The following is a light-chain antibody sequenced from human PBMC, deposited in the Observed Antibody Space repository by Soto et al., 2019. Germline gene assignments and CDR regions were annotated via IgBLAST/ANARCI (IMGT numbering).Light chain of an antibody. CDR2: DAS. CDR1: QSVGTY. J-gene: IGKJ4*01. CDR3: QQRRAWPRV. Sequence: EIVLTQSPATLSLSPGERATLSCRASQSVGTYLVWYQQKPGQAPRLLIYDASKRAIVIPDRFSGSGSGTDFTLTISSLEPGDSAVYYCQQRRAWPRVFGGGTRME. V-gene: IGKV3-11*01.